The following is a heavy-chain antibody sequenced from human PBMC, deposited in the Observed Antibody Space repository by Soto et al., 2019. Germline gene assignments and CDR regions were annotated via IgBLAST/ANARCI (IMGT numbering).Heavy chain of an antibody. V-gene: IGHV3-23*01. Sequence: EVQLLESGGGFIQPGGSLRLSCAASGFTFSSYPMTWVRQAPGKGLEWVSAIGGSGDNTYYPDSVRGRFTISRDNSKNTLYMQMNSLRDEDTAVYYCVKRSDIGGDWCHLDYWGQGTLVTVSS. CDR3: VKRSDIGGDWCHLDY. D-gene: IGHD5-12*01. CDR1: GFTFSSYP. J-gene: IGHJ4*02. CDR2: IGGSGDNT.